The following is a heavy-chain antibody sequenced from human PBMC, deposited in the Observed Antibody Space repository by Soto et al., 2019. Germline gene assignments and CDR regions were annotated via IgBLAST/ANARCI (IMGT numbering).Heavy chain of an antibody. CDR3: ARGIGSGYYSYYYGMDV. CDR1: GFTFSSYE. Sequence: GSLRLSCAASGFTFSSYEMNWVRQAPGKGLEWVSYISSSGSTIYYADSVKGRFTISRDNAKNSLYLQMNSLRAEDTAVYYCARGIGSGYYSYYYGMDVWGQGTTVTV. D-gene: IGHD3-3*01. V-gene: IGHV3-48*03. J-gene: IGHJ6*02. CDR2: ISSSGSTI.